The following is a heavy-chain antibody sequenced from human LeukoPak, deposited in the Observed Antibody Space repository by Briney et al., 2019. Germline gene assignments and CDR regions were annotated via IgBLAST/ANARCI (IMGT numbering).Heavy chain of an antibody. J-gene: IGHJ6*02. CDR3: ARNCGGGANCYNLFGMYV. Sequence: SVKVSCKASGDSFDIYVINWVRQAPGQGLEWMGRIVPIFNTANYAQKFQGRVTITADKSTTTAYMELTNLRSDDTAVYFCARNCGGGANCYNLFGMYVWGQGTTVTVSS. D-gene: IGHD2-2*01. V-gene: IGHV1-69*06. CDR2: IVPIFNTA. CDR1: GDSFDIYV.